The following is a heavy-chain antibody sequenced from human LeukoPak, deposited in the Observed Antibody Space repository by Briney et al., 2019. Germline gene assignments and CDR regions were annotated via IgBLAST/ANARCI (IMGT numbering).Heavy chain of an antibody. Sequence: ASVKVSCKASGYTFTSYDINWVRQATGQGLEWMGWMNPNSGNTGYAQKFQGRVTMTRNTSISTAYMELSSLRSEDTAVYYCARGYCSGGSCSAFRYYYYMDVWGKGTTVTVSS. J-gene: IGHJ6*03. CDR1: GYTFTSYD. CDR2: MNPNSGNT. V-gene: IGHV1-8*01. CDR3: ARGYCSGGSCSAFRYYYYMDV. D-gene: IGHD2-15*01.